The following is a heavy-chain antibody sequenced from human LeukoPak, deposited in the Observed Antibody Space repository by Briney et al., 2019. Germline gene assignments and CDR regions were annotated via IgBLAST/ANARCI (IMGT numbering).Heavy chain of an antibody. V-gene: IGHV1-18*01. Sequence: ASVKVSCKASGYTFTSYGISWVRQAPGQGLEWMGWISAYNGNTNYAQKLQGRVTMTTDTSTSTAYMELRSLRSDDTAVYYCAREGPRDLGKLSLWYYWGQGTLVTVSS. D-gene: IGHD3-16*02. CDR3: AREGPRDLGKLSLWYY. CDR1: GYTFTSYG. J-gene: IGHJ4*02. CDR2: ISAYNGNT.